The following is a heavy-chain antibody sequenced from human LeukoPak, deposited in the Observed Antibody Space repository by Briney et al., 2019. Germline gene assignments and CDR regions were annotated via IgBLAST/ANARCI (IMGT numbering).Heavy chain of an antibody. V-gene: IGHV3-7*03. CDR1: GFTFSNYW. J-gene: IGHJ4*02. Sequence: PGGSLRPSCAASGFTFSNYWMSWVRQAPGKGLEWVANIKVDGSEKYYLDSVKGRFTISRDNAKNSVYLQVNSLRTEDTAVYYCARKTGMTGEAFDYWGQGTLVTVSS. CDR2: IKVDGSEK. CDR3: ARKTGMTGEAFDY. D-gene: IGHD1-1*01.